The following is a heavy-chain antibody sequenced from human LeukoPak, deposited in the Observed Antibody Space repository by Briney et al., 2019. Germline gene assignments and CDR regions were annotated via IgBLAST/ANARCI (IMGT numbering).Heavy chain of an antibody. CDR1: GFTFSRYW. Sequence: GGSLRLSCAASGFTFSRYWMSWVRQVPGKGLEWVANIKEDAGEIYYVDSVKGRFTISRDNAKNSLYLQMDSLRAEDTAVYYCARSIGGSYFFCDYWGQGTLVTVSS. V-gene: IGHV3-7*01. CDR3: ARSIGGSYFFCDY. J-gene: IGHJ4*02. D-gene: IGHD1-26*01. CDR2: IKEDAGEI.